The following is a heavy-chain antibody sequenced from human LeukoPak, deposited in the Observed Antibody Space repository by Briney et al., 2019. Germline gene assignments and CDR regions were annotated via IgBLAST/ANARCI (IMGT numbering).Heavy chain of an antibody. CDR3: ARLFSGSYYYYMDV. V-gene: IGHV4-39*07. J-gene: IGHJ6*03. CDR1: GGSISSSSYY. CDR2: IYYSGST. D-gene: IGHD1-26*01. Sequence: KSSETLSLTCTVSGGSISSSSYYWGWIRQPPGKGLEWIGSIYYSGSTYYNPSLKSRVTISVDTSKNQFSLKLSSVTAADTAVYYCARLFSGSYYYYMDVWGKGTTVTVSS.